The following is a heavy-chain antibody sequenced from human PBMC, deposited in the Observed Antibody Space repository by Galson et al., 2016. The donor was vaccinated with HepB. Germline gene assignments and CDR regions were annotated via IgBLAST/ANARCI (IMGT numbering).Heavy chain of an antibody. Sequence: SVKVSCKASGYTFTTYGISWVRQAPGQGLEWMGWISAYNGHTIYAQRFQGRVTMTTDTSTSTAYMELRSLSSDDTAVYYCARDSNHAPDYWGQGTLVTVSS. CDR2: ISAYNGHT. CDR3: ARDSNHAPDY. CDR1: GYTFTTYG. D-gene: IGHD6-13*01. V-gene: IGHV1-18*04. J-gene: IGHJ4*02.